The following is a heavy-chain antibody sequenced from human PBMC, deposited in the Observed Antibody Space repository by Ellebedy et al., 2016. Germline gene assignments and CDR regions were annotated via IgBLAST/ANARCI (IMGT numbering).Heavy chain of an antibody. J-gene: IGHJ3*01. CDR3: VTRYNGAFDF. D-gene: IGHD1-14*01. CDR2: IYGTGTS. Sequence: GESLKISXAVSGFSVTSNDMSWVRQAPGRGLELVSLIYGTGTSYYAESVKGRFTISRDNSKKTLYLHMTGLGVEDTALYYCVTRYNGAFDFWGQGTMVTVSS. CDR1: GFSVTSND. V-gene: IGHV3-53*01.